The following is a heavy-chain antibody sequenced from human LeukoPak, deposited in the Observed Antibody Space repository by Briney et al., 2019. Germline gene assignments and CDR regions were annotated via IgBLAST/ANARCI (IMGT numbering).Heavy chain of an antibody. CDR1: GFKFSSYW. CDR3: TSGGAPSDW. Sequence: VGSLRLSCAASGFKFSSYWMRWVRQTTGKGLEWVANIKHDGSEKYYVDSVKGRFTVSRDNEKDSLYLQMNSLRVEDTAVYWCTSGGAPSDWWGQGTLVTASS. J-gene: IGHJ4*02. D-gene: IGHD2-21*01. CDR2: IKHDGSEK. V-gene: IGHV3-7*05.